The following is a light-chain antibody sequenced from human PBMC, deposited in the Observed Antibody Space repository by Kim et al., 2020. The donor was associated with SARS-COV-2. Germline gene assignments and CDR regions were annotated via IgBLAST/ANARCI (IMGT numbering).Light chain of an antibody. Sequence: PGKTARITCGGNNIGSKSVHWYQQKPGQAPVLVIYYDSDRPSGIPERFSGSNSGNTATLTISRVEAGDEADYYCQVWDSSSDHHVVFGGGTQLTVL. CDR3: QVWDSSSDHHVV. CDR1: NIGSKS. CDR2: YDS. J-gene: IGLJ2*01. V-gene: IGLV3-21*04.